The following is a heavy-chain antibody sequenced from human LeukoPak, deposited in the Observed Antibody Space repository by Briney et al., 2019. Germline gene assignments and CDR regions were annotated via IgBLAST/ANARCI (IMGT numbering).Heavy chain of an antibody. CDR1: GVSISSYY. CDR3: ARGGSYCSGTSCYGRANWFDP. V-gene: IGHV4-59*12. CDR2: IYYSGST. J-gene: IGHJ5*02. Sequence: SETLSLTCTVSGVSISSYYWSWIRQPPGKGLEWIGYIYYSGSTSYNPSLKSRLTVSLDTSKNQFSLKLSSLTAADTAVYYCARGGSYCSGTSCYGRANWFDPWGQGTLVTVSS. D-gene: IGHD2-2*01.